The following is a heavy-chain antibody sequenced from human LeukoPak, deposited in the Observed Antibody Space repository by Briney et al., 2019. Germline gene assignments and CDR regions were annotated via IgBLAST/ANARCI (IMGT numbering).Heavy chain of an antibody. Sequence: GGSLRLSCAASGFTVSSNYMSWVRQAPGKGLEWVSYISTSSSTIYYADSVKGRFTISRDNAKNSLYLQMNSLRAEDTAVYYCARGRWLDPWGQGTLVTVSS. J-gene: IGHJ5*02. V-gene: IGHV3-48*01. CDR2: ISTSSSTI. CDR3: ARGRWLDP. CDR1: GFTVSSNY.